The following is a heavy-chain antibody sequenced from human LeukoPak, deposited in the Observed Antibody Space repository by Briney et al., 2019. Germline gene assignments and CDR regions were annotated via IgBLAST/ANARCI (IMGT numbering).Heavy chain of an antibody. Sequence: SETLSLTCTVSGDSINSSDDYCAWIRQPPGEGLEWIGTIYYIRGAYYKSFLKRRLTISVDSSKKQFSLKCISMTATATGVYCCARHGNWDPFAYWGPGALVTVSS. D-gene: IGHD7-27*01. J-gene: IGHJ4*02. CDR3: ARHGNWDPFAY. V-gene: IGHV4-39*01. CDR2: IYYIRGA. CDR1: GDSINSSDDY.